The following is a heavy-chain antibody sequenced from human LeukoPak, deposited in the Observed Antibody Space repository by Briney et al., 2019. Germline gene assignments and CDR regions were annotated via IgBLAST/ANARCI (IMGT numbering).Heavy chain of an antibody. CDR1: GFTFSSYS. V-gene: IGHV3-21*04. CDR3: ARGPPTMIVVVTDFDY. D-gene: IGHD3-22*01. CDR2: ISSSSSYI. J-gene: IGHJ4*02. Sequence: PGGSLRLSCAASGFTFSSYSMNWVRQALGKGLEWVSSISSSSSYIYYADSVKGRFTISRDNAKNSLYLQMNSLRSDDTAVYYRARGPPTMIVVVTDFDYWGQGTLVTVSS.